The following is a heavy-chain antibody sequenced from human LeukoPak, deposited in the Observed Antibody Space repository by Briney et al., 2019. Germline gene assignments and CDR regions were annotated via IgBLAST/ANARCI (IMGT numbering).Heavy chain of an antibody. D-gene: IGHD5-12*01. J-gene: IGHJ6*03. CDR1: GGSVSTYY. CDR2: IYSSGIT. CDR3: ARALGARAYYYMDV. V-gene: IGHV4-4*07. Sequence: SETLSLTCTVSGGSVSTYYWNWIRQSAGKGLEWIGRIYSSGITDCSPSLKSRATMSVDTSNNQFSLRLTSVTAADTAVYYCARALGARAYYYMDVWGKGTTVTVSS.